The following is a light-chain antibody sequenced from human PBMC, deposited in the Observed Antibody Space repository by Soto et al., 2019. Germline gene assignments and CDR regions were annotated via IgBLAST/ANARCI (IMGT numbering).Light chain of an antibody. Sequence: DIQMTQSPSSLSASVVDRVTITCRASQSISSYLNWYQQKPGKAPKLLIYAASSLQSGVSSRFSGSGSGTDFTLTISSLQPEDFATYYCQQSYSTRWTFGQGTKVEIK. CDR3: QQSYSTRWT. CDR2: AAS. V-gene: IGKV1-39*01. CDR1: QSISSY. J-gene: IGKJ1*01.